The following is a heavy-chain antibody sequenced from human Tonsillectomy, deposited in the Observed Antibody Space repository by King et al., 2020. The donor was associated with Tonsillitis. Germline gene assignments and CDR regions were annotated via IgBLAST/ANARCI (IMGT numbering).Heavy chain of an antibody. CDR3: AGRNRLTLLDYAMDV. D-gene: IGHD3-22*01. V-gene: IGHV3-11*01. CDR1: GFTFSDYY. J-gene: IGHJ6*02. CDR2: ISSSGDTI. Sequence: VQLVESGGGLVKPGGSLRLSCAASGFTFSDYYMSWIRQAPGKGLEWVSYISSSGDTIYYADSVKGRFTISRDNAKNSLYLQMNSLRAEDTAVYYCAGRNRLTLLDYAMDVWGQGTTVTVSS.